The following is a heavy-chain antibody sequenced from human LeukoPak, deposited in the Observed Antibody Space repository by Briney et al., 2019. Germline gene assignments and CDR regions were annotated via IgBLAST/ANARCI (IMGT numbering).Heavy chain of an antibody. J-gene: IGHJ4*02. V-gene: IGHV1-2*02. Sequence: ASVKVSCKASGYTFTGYYMHWVRQAPGQGLEWMGWINPNSGGTNYAQKFQGRVTMTRDTSISTACMELTRLKSDDAAVYYCARDERYDSSGYPFDYWGQGTLVTVSS. CDR1: GYTFTGYY. D-gene: IGHD3-22*01. CDR3: ARDERYDSSGYPFDY. CDR2: INPNSGGT.